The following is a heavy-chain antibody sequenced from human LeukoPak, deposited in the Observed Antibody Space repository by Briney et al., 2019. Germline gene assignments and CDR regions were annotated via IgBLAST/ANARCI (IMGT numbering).Heavy chain of an antibody. CDR1: GFTFSSYA. V-gene: IGHV3-30-3*01. Sequence: GGSLRLSCAASGFTFSSYAMHWVRQSPGKGLEWVAVISYDGSNKYYADSVKGRFTISRDNSKNTLYLQMNSLRAEDTAVYYCARDRGTASDYWGQGTLVTVSS. J-gene: IGHJ4*02. CDR2: ISYDGSNK. D-gene: IGHD5-18*01. CDR3: ARDRGTASDY.